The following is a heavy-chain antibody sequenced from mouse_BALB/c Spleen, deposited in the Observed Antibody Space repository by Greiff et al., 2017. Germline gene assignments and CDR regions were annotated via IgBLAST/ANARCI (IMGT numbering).Heavy chain of an antibody. J-gene: IGHJ2*01. CDR1: GFTFSSYA. D-gene: IGHD4-1*01. V-gene: IGHV5-9-4*01. CDR3: ARGSELTGYFDY. CDR2: ISSGGSYT. Sequence: EVQLVESGGGLVKPGGSLKLSCAASGFTFSSYAMSWVRQSPEKRLEWVAEISSGGSYTYYPDTVTGRFTISRDNAKNTLYLEMSSLRSEDTAMYYCARGSELTGYFDYWGQGTTLTVSS.